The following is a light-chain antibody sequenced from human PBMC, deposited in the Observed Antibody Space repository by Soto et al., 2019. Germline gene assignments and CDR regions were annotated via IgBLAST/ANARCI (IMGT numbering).Light chain of an antibody. CDR1: QSVSSSY. CDR2: GAS. CDR3: QQYGSSPPWT. V-gene: IGKV3-20*01. J-gene: IGKJ1*01. Sequence: EIVLTQSPGTLSLSPGERATLSCRASQSVSSSYLAWYQQKPGQAPRLFIYGASKRATGIPDRFSGSGSGPDFTLTISRVEPEDFALYYCQQYGSSPPWTFGQGTKVAIK.